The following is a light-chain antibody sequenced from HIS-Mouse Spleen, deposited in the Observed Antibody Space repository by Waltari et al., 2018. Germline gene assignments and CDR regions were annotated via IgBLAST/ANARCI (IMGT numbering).Light chain of an antibody. V-gene: IGKV1-8*01. CDR2: AAS. CDR3: QQYYSYPLT. Sequence: AIRMTPSTSSFSASTGDRVTITCRASQGISSYLAWYQQKPGKAPKLLIYAASTLQSGVPSRFSGSGSGTDFTLTISCLQSEDFATYYCQQYYSYPLTFGPGTKVDIK. J-gene: IGKJ3*01. CDR1: QGISSY.